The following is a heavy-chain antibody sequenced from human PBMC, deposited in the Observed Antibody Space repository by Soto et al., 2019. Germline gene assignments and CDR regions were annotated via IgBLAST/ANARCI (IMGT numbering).Heavy chain of an antibody. V-gene: IGHV4-34*01. Sequence: QVQLQQWGAGLLKPSDTLSLTCAVYGGSFSDFSWSWIRQSPGKGLEWIGEINPGAITNYNPYLKNRVTTSLDTANNQIPLNRHSVIAADAAVYSCARVLRARAYIYDGSGYSRQNWFDPWGQGTLVTVSS. CDR2: INPGAIT. D-gene: IGHD3-22*01. CDR3: ARVLRARAYIYDGSGYSRQNWFDP. CDR1: GGSFSDFS. J-gene: IGHJ5*02.